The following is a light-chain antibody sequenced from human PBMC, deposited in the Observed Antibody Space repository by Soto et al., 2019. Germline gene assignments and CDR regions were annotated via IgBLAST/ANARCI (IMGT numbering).Light chain of an antibody. CDR1: QSITSSF. J-gene: IGKJ5*01. CDR3: QQYENSPIT. CDR2: GAS. V-gene: IGKV3-20*01. Sequence: EIVLTQSPGILSLSPGERATLSCGARQSITSSFLAWYQQKPGQAPRLLIYGASSRATGIPDRFSGTGSETDFTLTINRLEPEDFAVYYCQQYENSPITFGQGTRLEI.